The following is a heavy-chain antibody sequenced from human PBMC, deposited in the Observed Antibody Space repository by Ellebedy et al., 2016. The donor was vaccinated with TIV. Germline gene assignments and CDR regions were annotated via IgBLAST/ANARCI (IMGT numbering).Heavy chain of an antibody. D-gene: IGHD3-3*01. Sequence: PGGSLRLSCATSGFTFRRDGMHWVRQAPGKGLEWVAVIWHDGSKKYYADSVKGRFTISRDNSKNTLYLQMNSLRAEDTAVYYCARDWSGYFDPWGQGSLVTVSS. CDR2: IWHDGSKK. CDR1: GFTFRRDG. V-gene: IGHV3-33*01. CDR3: ARDWSGYFDP. J-gene: IGHJ5*02.